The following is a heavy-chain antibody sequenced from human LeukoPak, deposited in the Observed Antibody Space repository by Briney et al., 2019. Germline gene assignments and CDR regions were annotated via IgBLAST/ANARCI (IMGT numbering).Heavy chain of an antibody. V-gene: IGHV3-21*01. CDR3: ARDMPSSSWLYY. CDR2: ISSSSSYI. Sequence: GGSLRLSCAASGFTFSSYSMNWVRQAPGKGLEWVSSISSSSSYIYYADSVKGRFTISRDNAKNSLYLQMNSLRAEDTAVYYCARDMPSSSWLYYWGQGTLVTVSS. CDR1: GFTFSSYS. J-gene: IGHJ4*02. D-gene: IGHD6-13*01.